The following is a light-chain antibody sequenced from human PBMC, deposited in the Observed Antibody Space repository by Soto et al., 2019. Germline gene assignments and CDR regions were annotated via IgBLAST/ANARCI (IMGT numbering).Light chain of an antibody. CDR2: ENN. Sequence: QSVLRQPPSACGTPEHSVTISCYRSTSNIGSSSVYWYQQLPGTAPKVFIYENNRRPSGVPDRFSGSKSGTSASLAISGLRSEDEADYYCATWDDSLSGPVFGGGTKLTVL. CDR1: TSNIGSSS. CDR3: ATWDDSLSGPV. J-gene: IGLJ2*01. V-gene: IGLV1-47*01.